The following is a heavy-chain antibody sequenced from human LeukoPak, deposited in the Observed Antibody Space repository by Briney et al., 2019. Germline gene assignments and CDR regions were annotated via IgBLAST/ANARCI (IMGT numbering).Heavy chain of an antibody. D-gene: IGHD3-16*01. J-gene: IGHJ5*02. Sequence: GGSLRLSCAASGFTFSDYHMNWIRQTPGEGLEWVSYITGSGSSISYADSVKGRFTISRDNAKNSLYLQMNSLRAEDTAVYYCARDTLIKFDPWGQGTLVTVSS. V-gene: IGHV3-11*04. CDR3: ARDTLIKFDP. CDR1: GFTFSDYH. CDR2: ITGSGSSI.